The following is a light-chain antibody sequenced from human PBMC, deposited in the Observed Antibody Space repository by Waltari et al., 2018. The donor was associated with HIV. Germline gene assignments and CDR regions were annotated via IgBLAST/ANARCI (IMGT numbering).Light chain of an antibody. CDR1: NSNIGSNY. V-gene: IGLV1-47*01. Sequence: QSVLIQPPSPSGTPGQSVTISCSGSNSNIGSNYVYWYQQLPGTAPKLLIYRNDQRPSWVPDRFSGSKSGTSASLAISVLRSEDEADYYCAAWDDSLSGPVFGGGTKVTVL. CDR2: RND. CDR3: AAWDDSLSGPV. J-gene: IGLJ2*01.